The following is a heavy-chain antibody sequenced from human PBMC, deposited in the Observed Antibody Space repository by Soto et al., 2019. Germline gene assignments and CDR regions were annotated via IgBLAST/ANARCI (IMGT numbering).Heavy chain of an antibody. D-gene: IGHD4-4*01. CDR2: INADNGDT. Sequence: ASVKVSCKTSGYTFTSYAIHWVRQAPGQRLEWMGWINADNGDTKYSQKFSARVTITRDTSANTAFMELSSLRSEDTAMYYCARELQGLYYLDFWGKGTLVTVSS. CDR1: GYTFTSYA. CDR3: ARELQGLYYLDF. V-gene: IGHV1-3*01. J-gene: IGHJ4*02.